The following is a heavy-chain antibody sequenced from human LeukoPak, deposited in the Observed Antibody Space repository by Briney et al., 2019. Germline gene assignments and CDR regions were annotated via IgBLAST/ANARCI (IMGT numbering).Heavy chain of an antibody. V-gene: IGHV4-59*01. CDR2: IYYSGST. J-gene: IGHJ3*02. D-gene: IGHD3-10*01. CDR3: ARVVRQFGSRVAVDI. Sequence: SETLSLTCTVSGGSINSNYWSWIRQPPGKGREWIGDIYYSGSTNYNPSLKSRVTISIDTSKNQFSLKLRSVTAADTAVYYCARVVRQFGSRVAVDIWGQGTRVTVSS. CDR1: GGSINSNY.